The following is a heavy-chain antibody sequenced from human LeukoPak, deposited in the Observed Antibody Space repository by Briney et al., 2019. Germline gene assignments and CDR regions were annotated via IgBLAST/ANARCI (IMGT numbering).Heavy chain of an antibody. CDR2: ISGSGSTI. CDR3: AKAVGPTVLGVFHI. Sequence: GGSLRLSCTASGFIFSDYYLTWVRQAPGKGLEWVSYISGSGSTIYYADSVKGRFTISRDNAKKSLYLQMNSLRPEDMALYHCAKAVGPTVLGVFHIWGQGTMVTVSS. J-gene: IGHJ3*02. V-gene: IGHV3-11*01. D-gene: IGHD1-26*01. CDR1: GFIFSDYY.